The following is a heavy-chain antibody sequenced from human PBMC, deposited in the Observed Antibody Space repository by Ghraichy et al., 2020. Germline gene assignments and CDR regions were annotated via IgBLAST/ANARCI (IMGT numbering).Heavy chain of an antibody. CDR2: IFSNDEK. V-gene: IGHV2-26*01. CDR3: ARIRGWLDGSGSHYAFDI. D-gene: IGHD3-10*01. CDR1: GFSLSNARMG. Sequence: SGPTLVKPTETLTLTCTVSGFSLSNARMGVSWIRQPPGKALEWLAHIFSNDEKSYSTSLKSRLTISKDTSKSQVVLTMTNMDPVDTATYYCARIRGWLDGSGSHYAFDIWGQGTMVTVPS. J-gene: IGHJ3*02.